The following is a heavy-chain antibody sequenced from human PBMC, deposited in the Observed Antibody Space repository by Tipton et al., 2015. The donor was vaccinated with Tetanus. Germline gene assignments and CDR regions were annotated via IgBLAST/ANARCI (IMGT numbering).Heavy chain of an antibody. Sequence: TLSLTCTVSGGSISSGGYYWTWIRQHPGKGLEWIGDIYFSGSTYYNPSLKSRVTLSVDTSKNQFSLQLNSVTAADTAVYYCARDQARGARGWNYFDHWGQGTLVTVSS. CDR3: ARDQARGARGWNYFDH. V-gene: IGHV4-31*03. CDR2: IYFSGST. D-gene: IGHD1-26*01. CDR1: GGSISSGGYY. J-gene: IGHJ4*02.